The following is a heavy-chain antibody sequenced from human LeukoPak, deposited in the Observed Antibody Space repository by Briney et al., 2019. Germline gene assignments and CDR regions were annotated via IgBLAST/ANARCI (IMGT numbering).Heavy chain of an antibody. V-gene: IGHV1-18*01. J-gene: IGHJ6*02. CDR2: ISVYNGNT. CDR1: GYIFTTYG. CDR3: ARVSMDV. Sequence: ASVKVSCKASGYIFTTYGISWVRQAPGQGLEWMGWISVYNGNTNYVEGLQGRVTMTTDTSTSTAYMEMRSLRSDDTAVYYCARVSMDVWGQGTTVTASS.